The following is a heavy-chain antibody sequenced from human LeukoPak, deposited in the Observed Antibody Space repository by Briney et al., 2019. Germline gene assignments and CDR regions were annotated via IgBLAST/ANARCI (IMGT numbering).Heavy chain of an antibody. D-gene: IGHD4-17*01. J-gene: IGHJ5*02. CDR3: ARADDYVRFDP. Sequence: PSETLSLTCAVYGGSFSGYYWSWIRQPPGKGLEWIGEINHSGSTNYNPSLKSRVTISVDTSKNQSSLKLSSVTAADTAVYYCARADDYVRFDPWGQGTLVTVSS. CDR1: GGSFSGYY. CDR2: INHSGST. V-gene: IGHV4-34*01.